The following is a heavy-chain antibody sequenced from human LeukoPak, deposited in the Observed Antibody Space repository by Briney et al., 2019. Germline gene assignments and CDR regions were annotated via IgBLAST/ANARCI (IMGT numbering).Heavy chain of an antibody. Sequence: SETLSLTCAVYGGSFSGYFWSWLRQPPGKGLERMGEINHSGSTNYNPSLKSRDTISVDTSKNQFSLKLSSVTAADTAVYYCARTYYDFWSGFQDAFDIWGQGTMVTVSS. J-gene: IGHJ3*02. V-gene: IGHV4-34*01. CDR1: GGSFSGYF. CDR3: ARTYYDFWSGFQDAFDI. D-gene: IGHD3-3*01. CDR2: INHSGST.